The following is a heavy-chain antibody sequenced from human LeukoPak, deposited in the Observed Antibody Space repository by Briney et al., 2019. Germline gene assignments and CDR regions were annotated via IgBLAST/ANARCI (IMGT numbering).Heavy chain of an antibody. CDR3: ARGRDGYYFDY. CDR2: IIPIFGTA. D-gene: IGHD5-24*01. CDR1: GGTFSSYA. V-gene: IGHV1-69*05. J-gene: IGHJ4*02. Sequence: GASVKVSCKASGGTFSSYAISWVRQAPGQGLEWMGGIIPIFGTANYAQKFQGRVTITTDESTSTAYMELSSLRTEDTAVYYCARGRDGYYFDYWGQGTLVTVSS.